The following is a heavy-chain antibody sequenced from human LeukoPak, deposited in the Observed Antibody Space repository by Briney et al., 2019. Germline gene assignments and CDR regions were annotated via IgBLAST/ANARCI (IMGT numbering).Heavy chain of an antibody. V-gene: IGHV1-2*06. J-gene: IGHJ3*02. D-gene: IGHD3-16*02. CDR2: INPNSGGT. CDR1: GYTFTGYY. Sequence: ASVKVSCKASGYTFTGYYMHWVRQAPGQGLEWMGRINPNSGGTNYAQKFQVRVTMTRDTSISTAYMELSRLRSDDTAVYYCARDRYDYVWGSYRHDAFDIWGQGTMVTVSS. CDR3: ARDRYDYVWGSYRHDAFDI.